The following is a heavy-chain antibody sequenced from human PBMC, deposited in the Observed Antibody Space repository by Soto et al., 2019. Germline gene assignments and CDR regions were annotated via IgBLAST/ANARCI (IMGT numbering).Heavy chain of an antibody. CDR1: GGTFSSYA. D-gene: IGHD3-3*01. Sequence: QVQLVQSGAEVKKPGSSVKVSCKASGGTFSSYAISWVRQAPGQGLEWMGGIIPIFGTANYAQKFQGRVTITADESTSTAYMELSSLRSEDTAAYYCARGYTIFGVVDYYYYYGMDVWGQGTTVTVSS. CDR2: IIPIFGTA. J-gene: IGHJ6*02. V-gene: IGHV1-69*01. CDR3: ARGYTIFGVVDYYYYYGMDV.